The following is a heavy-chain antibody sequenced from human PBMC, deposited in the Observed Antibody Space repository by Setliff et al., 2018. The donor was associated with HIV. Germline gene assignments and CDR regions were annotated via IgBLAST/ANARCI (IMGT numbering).Heavy chain of an antibody. J-gene: IGHJ4*02. CDR2: INTHSGYT. CDR3: SRGKTWLRFLDY. CDR1: GYTFNNYG. Sequence: GASVKVSCKASGYTFNNYGISWVRQAPGQGLEWMGWINTHSGYTNYAQNVQGRVTVTMDTSTSTAYMELRSLKSDDTAVYYCSRGKTWLRFLDYWGPGTLVTVSS. V-gene: IGHV1-18*01. D-gene: IGHD5-12*01.